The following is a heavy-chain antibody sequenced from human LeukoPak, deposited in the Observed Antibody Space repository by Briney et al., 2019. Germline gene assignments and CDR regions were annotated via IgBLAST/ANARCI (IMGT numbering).Heavy chain of an antibody. J-gene: IGHJ4*02. D-gene: IGHD6-13*01. Sequence: SETLSLTCTVSGGSISSGGYYWSWIRQHPGKGLEWIGYIYYSGSTNYNPSLKSRVTISVDTSKNQFSLKLSSVTAADTAVYYCARVVAATQVLDYWGQGTLVTVSS. CDR1: GGSISSGGYY. CDR3: ARVVAATQVLDY. V-gene: IGHV4-61*08. CDR2: IYYSGST.